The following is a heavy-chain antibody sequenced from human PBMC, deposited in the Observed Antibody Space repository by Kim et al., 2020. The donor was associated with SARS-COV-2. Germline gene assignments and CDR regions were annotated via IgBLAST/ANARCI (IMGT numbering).Heavy chain of an antibody. J-gene: IGHJ4*02. CDR1: GGSVSSGSYY. Sequence: SETLSLTCTVSGGSVSSGSYYWSWIRQPPGKGLEWIGYIYYSGSTNYNPSLKSRVTISVDTSKNQFSLKLSSVTAADTAVYYCASFPPSSSWYYFDYWGQGTLVTVSS. V-gene: IGHV4-61*01. CDR2: IYYSGST. CDR3: ASFPPSSSWYYFDY. D-gene: IGHD6-13*01.